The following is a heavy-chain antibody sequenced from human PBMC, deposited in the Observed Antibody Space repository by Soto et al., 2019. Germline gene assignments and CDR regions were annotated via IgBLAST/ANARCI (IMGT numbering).Heavy chain of an antibody. CDR1: GFTFTSYA. V-gene: IGHV3-23*01. Sequence: GGSLRLSCAVSGFTFTSYAMTWVRQPPGKGLEWVSSISGSVDVIYYADSVKGRFTMSRDNSKVTLYLQLNSLRAEDTGVYYCAKYRSTSSGAEGFDYWGQGALVTVSS. D-gene: IGHD6-6*01. CDR3: AKYRSTSSGAEGFDY. J-gene: IGHJ4*02. CDR2: ISGSVDVI.